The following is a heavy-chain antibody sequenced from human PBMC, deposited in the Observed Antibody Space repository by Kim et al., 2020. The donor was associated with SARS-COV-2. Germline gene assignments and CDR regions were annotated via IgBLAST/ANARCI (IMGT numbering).Heavy chain of an antibody. J-gene: IGHJ4*02. D-gene: IGHD2-15*01. V-gene: IGHV3-7*01. CDR1: GFTFSKYW. CDR3: ERWGGRDVHNGDS. CDR2: IKERGSEQ. Sequence: GGSLRLSCAASGFTFSKYWMSWVRQAPGKGLEWVANIKERGSEQYYMDSVKGRFTISRDNANNSLYLQMNSLRVEDTAVYFCERWGGRDVHNGDSWGQG.